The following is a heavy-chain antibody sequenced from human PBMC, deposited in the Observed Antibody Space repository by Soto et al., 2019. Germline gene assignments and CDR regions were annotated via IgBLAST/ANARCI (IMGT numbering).Heavy chain of an antibody. CDR1: GGSVSSGAYY. CDR3: ARARLRAVYAFDI. V-gene: IGHV4-31*03. D-gene: IGHD5-12*01. CDR2: IYYSGST. Sequence: SETLSLTCTVSGGSVSSGAYYWTWIRQRPGKGLEWIGYIYYSGSTYYSPSLKSRLSISLDTSKNQFSLRLSSVTAADTAMYYCARARLRAVYAFDIWGQGTMVTVSS. J-gene: IGHJ3*02.